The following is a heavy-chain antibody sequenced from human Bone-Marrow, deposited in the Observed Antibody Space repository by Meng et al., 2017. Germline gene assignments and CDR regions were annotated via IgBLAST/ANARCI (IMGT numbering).Heavy chain of an antibody. CDR2: IYHSGST. V-gene: IGHV4-4*02. CDR1: GGSISSSNW. J-gene: IGHJ6*02. Sequence: SETLSLTCAVSGGSISSSNWWSWVRQPPGKGLEWIGEIYHSGSTNYNPSLKSRVTISVDKSKNQFSLKLSSVTAADTAVYYCARVIGATPYYYYYGMDVWGQGTTVTVSS. CDR3: ARVIGATPYYYYYGMDV. D-gene: IGHD1-26*01.